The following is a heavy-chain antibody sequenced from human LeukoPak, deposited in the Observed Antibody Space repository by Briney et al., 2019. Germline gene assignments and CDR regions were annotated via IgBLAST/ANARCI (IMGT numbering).Heavy chain of an antibody. Sequence: PGGSLRLSCAASGFTFSSYGMHWVRQAPGKGLEWVAFIRYDGSNKYYADSVKGRFTISRDNSKNTLYLQMNSLRAEDTAVYYCARHDYSNFAPYFDYWGQGTLVTVSS. CDR3: ARHDYSNFAPYFDY. J-gene: IGHJ4*02. CDR1: GFTFSSYG. D-gene: IGHD4-11*01. CDR2: IRYDGSNK. V-gene: IGHV3-30*02.